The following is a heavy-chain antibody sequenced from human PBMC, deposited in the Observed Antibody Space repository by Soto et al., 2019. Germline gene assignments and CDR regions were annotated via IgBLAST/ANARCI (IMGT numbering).Heavy chain of an antibody. Sequence: EVQLLESGGGLVQPGGSLRLSCAASGFTFSSYAMSWVRQAPGKGLEWVSAISGSGGSTYYADSVKGRFTISRDNSKNTLYLQMNSLRAEDTAVYYCAKDLKETYYDILTGGYYFDYWGQGTLVTDSS. J-gene: IGHJ4*02. V-gene: IGHV3-23*01. CDR3: AKDLKETYYDILTGGYYFDY. D-gene: IGHD3-9*01. CDR1: GFTFSSYA. CDR2: ISGSGGST.